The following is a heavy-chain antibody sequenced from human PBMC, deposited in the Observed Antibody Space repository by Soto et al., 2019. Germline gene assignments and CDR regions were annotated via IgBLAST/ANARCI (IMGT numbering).Heavy chain of an antibody. CDR2: ISAYNGNT. J-gene: IGHJ4*02. CDR1: GYTFTSYG. V-gene: IGHV1-18*01. D-gene: IGHD6-13*01. CDR3: ARIVGEQQLDTDFDY. Sequence: GASVKVSCKASGYTFTSYGISWVRQAPGQGLEWMGWISAYNGNTNYAQKLQGRVTMTTDTSTSTAYMELRSLRSDDTAVYYCARIVGEQQLDTDFDYWCQGNLVTVS.